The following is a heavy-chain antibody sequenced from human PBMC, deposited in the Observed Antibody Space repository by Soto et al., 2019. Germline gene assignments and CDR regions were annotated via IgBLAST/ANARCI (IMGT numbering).Heavy chain of an antibody. V-gene: IGHV1-69*01. CDR3: ASPLRIAALSSYYYGMDV. CDR2: IIPIFGTA. D-gene: IGHD6-13*01. J-gene: IGHJ6*02. Sequence: QVQLVQSGAEVKKPGSSVKVSCKASGGTFSSYAISWVRQAPGQGLEWMGGIIPIFGTANYAQKFQGRVTITADESTGTAYMELSSLRSEDTAVYYCASPLRIAALSSYYYGMDVWGQGTTVTVSS. CDR1: GGTFSSYA.